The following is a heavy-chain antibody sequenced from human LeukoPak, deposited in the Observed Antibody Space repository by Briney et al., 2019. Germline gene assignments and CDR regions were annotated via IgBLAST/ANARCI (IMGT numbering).Heavy chain of an antibody. CDR1: GGTLSSYA. J-gene: IGHJ4*02. Sequence: ASVKVSCKASGGTLSSYAISWVRQAPGQGLEWMGGIIPIFGTANYAQKFQGRVTITTDESTSTAYMELSSLRSEDTAVYYCARPPQRYSSSWYPLGYWGQGTLVTVSS. V-gene: IGHV1-69*05. CDR2: IIPIFGTA. CDR3: ARPPQRYSSSWYPLGY. D-gene: IGHD6-13*01.